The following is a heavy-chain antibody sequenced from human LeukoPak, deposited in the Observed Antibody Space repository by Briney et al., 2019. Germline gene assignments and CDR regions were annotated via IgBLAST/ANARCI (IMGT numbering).Heavy chain of an antibody. D-gene: IGHD3-10*01. CDR1: GFTFSSYA. J-gene: IGHJ5*02. Sequence: PGGSLRLSCAASGFTFSSYAMSWVRQAPGKGLEWVSAISGSGGSTYYADSVKGRFTISRDNSKNTLYLQMNSLKTEDTAVYYCTTDSLRFDPWGQGTLVTVSS. CDR3: TTDSLRFDP. CDR2: ISGSGGST. V-gene: IGHV3-23*01.